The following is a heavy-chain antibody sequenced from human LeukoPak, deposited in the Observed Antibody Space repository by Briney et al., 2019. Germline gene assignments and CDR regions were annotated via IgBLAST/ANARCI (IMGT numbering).Heavy chain of an antibody. CDR1: GFTFSDYY. CDR2: ISSSGSTI. D-gene: IGHD3-22*01. CDR3: AITYYYDSSSWFDP. Sequence: GGSLRLSCAASGFTFSDYYMSWIRQAPGKGLEWVSYISSSGSTIYYADSVKGRFTISRDNAKNSLYLQMNSLRAEDTAVYYRAITYYYDSSSWFDPWGQGTLVTVSS. J-gene: IGHJ5*02. V-gene: IGHV3-11*01.